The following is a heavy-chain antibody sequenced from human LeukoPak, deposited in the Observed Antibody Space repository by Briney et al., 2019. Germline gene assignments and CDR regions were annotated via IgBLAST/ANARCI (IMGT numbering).Heavy chain of an antibody. CDR3: TRRTTRDFWSGLCLYYFDY. D-gene: IGHD3-3*01. CDR2: IYHSGST. V-gene: IGHV4-38-2*01. CDR1: GYSISSGYY. Sequence: SETLSLTCAVSGYSISSGYYLGWIRQPPGKGLEWIWSIYHSGSTYYNPSLKSRVTISVDTSKNQFSLKLSSVTAADTAVYYCTRRTTRDFWSGLCLYYFDYWGQGTPVTVSS. J-gene: IGHJ4*02.